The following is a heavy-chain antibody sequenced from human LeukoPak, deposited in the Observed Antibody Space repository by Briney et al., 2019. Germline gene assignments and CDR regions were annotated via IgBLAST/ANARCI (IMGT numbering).Heavy chain of an antibody. V-gene: IGHV1-2*02. CDR3: ARVPGGGSSSWFNGDYYYYMDV. CDR2: INPNSGGT. CDR1: GYTFTVYY. J-gene: IGHJ6*03. D-gene: IGHD6-13*01. Sequence: ASVRVSCKASGYTFTVYYMHWVRQAPGQGLEWMGWINPNSGGTNYAQKFQGRVTMTRDTSISTAYMELRRLRSGDTAVYYCARVPGGGSSSWFNGDYYYYMDVWGKGTTVTISS.